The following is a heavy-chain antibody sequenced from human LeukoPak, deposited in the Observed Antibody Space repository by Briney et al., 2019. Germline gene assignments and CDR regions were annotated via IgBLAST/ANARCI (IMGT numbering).Heavy chain of an antibody. J-gene: IGHJ4*02. CDR1: GGSFRGYY. CDR2: INHSGST. Sequence: SETLSLTCAVYGGSFRGYYWSWIRQPPGKGLEWIGEINHSGSTNYNPSLKSRVTISVDTSKNQFSLKLSSVTAADTAVYYCARGLRFLRDTATYYFDYWGQGTLVTVSS. V-gene: IGHV4-34*01. CDR3: ARGLRFLRDTATYYFDY. D-gene: IGHD5-18*01.